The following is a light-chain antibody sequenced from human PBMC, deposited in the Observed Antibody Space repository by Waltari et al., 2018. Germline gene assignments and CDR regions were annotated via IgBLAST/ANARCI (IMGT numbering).Light chain of an antibody. Sequence: IVLTQSPGTLSLSPGERATLACRASQIVSSSLAWYQQKPGQAPKLLIYGASTRATGIPDRFSGSGSGTDFSLTISSLEPEDFAIYFCQHYVRLPATFGQGTKVEIK. J-gene: IGKJ1*01. CDR3: QHYVRLPAT. CDR1: QIVSSS. V-gene: IGKV3-20*01. CDR2: GAS.